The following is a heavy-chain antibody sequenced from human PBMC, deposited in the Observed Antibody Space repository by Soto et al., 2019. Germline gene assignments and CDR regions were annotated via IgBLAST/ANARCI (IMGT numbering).Heavy chain of an antibody. J-gene: IGHJ4*02. D-gene: IGHD4-4*01. CDR2: ISGSGGST. V-gene: IGHV3-23*01. Sequence: GGSLRLSCAASGFTFSSYAMSWVRQAPGKGLEWVSAISGSGGSTYYADSVKGRSTISRDNSKNTLYLQMNSLRAEDTAVYYYAKDAPGDSNYFYFDYWGQGTLVTVSS. CDR3: AKDAPGDSNYFYFDY. CDR1: GFTFSSYA.